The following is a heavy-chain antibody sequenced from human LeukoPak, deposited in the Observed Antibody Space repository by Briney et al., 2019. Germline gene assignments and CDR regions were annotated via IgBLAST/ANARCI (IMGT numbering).Heavy chain of an antibody. CDR2: ISYDGSIK. Sequence: PGRSLRLSCAASGFTFSSYGMHWVRQAPGKGLEWVAVISYDGSIKYYADSVKGRFTTSRDNSKNMLYLQMNSLSAEDTAVYYCARGPGYSSGWYVLSVDYWGQGTLVTVSS. CDR1: GFTFSSYG. D-gene: IGHD6-19*01. CDR3: ARGPGYSSGWYVLSVDY. J-gene: IGHJ4*02. V-gene: IGHV3-30*03.